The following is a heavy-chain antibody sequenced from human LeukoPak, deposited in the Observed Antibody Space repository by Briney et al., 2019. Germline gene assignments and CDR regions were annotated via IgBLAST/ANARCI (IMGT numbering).Heavy chain of an antibody. D-gene: IGHD6-13*01. J-gene: IGHJ3*02. CDR3: AKDGPLYSSSWPDDAFDI. Sequence: PGGSLRLSCAASGFTFSSYGMHWVRQAPGKGLEWVAVISYDGSNKYYADSVKGRFTISRDNSKNTLYLQMNSLRAEDTAVYYCAKDGPLYSSSWPDDAFDIWGQGTMVTVSS. CDR1: GFTFSSYG. V-gene: IGHV3-30*18. CDR2: ISYDGSNK.